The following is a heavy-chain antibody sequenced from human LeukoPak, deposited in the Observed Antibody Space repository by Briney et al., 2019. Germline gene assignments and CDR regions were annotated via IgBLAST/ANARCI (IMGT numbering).Heavy chain of an antibody. J-gene: IGHJ4*02. CDR2: ISGSGGST. CDR1: GFTFSSYA. CDR3: AKDFQFMHSYGLFDY. V-gene: IGHV3-23*01. D-gene: IGHD5-18*01. Sequence: PGGSLRLSCAASGFTFSSYAMSWVRQAPGKGLEWVSAISGSGGSTYYADSVKGRFTISRDNSKNTLYLQMNSLRAEDTAVYYCAKDFQFMHSYGLFDYWGQGTLVTVSS.